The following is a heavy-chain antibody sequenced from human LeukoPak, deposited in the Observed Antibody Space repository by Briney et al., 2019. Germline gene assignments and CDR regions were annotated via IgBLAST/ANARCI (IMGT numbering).Heavy chain of an antibody. Sequence: AGGSLRLSCAASGFTFSSYGMHWVRQAPGKGLEWVAVISYDGSNKYYADSVKGRFTISRDNSKNTLYLQMNSLRAEDTAVYYCAKEGLTYSPLLGMDVWGQGTTVTVSS. CDR3: AKEGLTYSPLLGMDV. D-gene: IGHD2-21*01. V-gene: IGHV3-30*18. CDR2: ISYDGSNK. J-gene: IGHJ6*02. CDR1: GFTFSSYG.